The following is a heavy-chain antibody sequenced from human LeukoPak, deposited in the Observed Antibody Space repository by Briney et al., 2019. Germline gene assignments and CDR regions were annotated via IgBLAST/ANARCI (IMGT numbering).Heavy chain of an antibody. CDR1: GYSFTSYW. J-gene: IGHJ4*02. D-gene: IGHD4-17*01. V-gene: IGHV5-51*01. CDR3: ARRHYYGGNEYYFDY. CDR2: IYPGDSDT. Sequence: GESLKISCKGSGYSFTSYWIGWVRQMPGKGLEWMGIIYPGDSDTRYSPSFQGQATISADKSISTAYLQWSSLKASDTAMYYCARRHYYGGNEYYFDYWGQGTLVTVSS.